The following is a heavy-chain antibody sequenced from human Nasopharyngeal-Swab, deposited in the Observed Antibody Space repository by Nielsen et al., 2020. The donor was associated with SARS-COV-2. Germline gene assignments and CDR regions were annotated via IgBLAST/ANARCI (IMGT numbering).Heavy chain of an antibody. CDR2: IKSKTDGGTT. D-gene: IGHD3-10*01. V-gene: IGHV3-15*01. Sequence: GESLKISCAASGFTFSNAWMSWVRQAPGKGLEWVGRIKSKTDGGTTDYAAPVKGRFTISRDDSKNTLYLQMNSLKTEDTAVYYCTIDVLLWFGELLPRRREEFDYWGQGTLVTASS. J-gene: IGHJ4*02. CDR1: GFTFSNAW. CDR3: TIDVLLWFGELLPRRREEFDY.